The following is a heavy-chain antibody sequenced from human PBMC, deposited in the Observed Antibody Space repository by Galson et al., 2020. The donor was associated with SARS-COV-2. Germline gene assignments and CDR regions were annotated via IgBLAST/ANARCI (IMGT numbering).Heavy chain of an antibody. V-gene: IGHV4-59*08. Sequence: ASETLSLTCTASGGSINTYSWHWIRQSPGKGLEWIGTIYSAGNTNYNPSLKSPVTISVDTSKNQFSLQVRSVTAADTAVYDCARHGGFIVRGAAYGMDVWGQGTTVIVSS. CDR3: ARHGGFIVRGAAYGMDV. CDR1: GGSINTYS. J-gene: IGHJ6*02. D-gene: IGHD3-10*01. CDR2: IYSAGNT.